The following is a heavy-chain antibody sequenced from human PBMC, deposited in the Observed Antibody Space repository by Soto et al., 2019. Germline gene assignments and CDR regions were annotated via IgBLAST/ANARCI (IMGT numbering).Heavy chain of an antibody. D-gene: IGHD1-1*01. V-gene: IGHV4-59*01. CDR2: ISYSGST. CDR1: GGSISSFY. CDR3: ARAADTTSTIEY. Sequence: NPSETLSLTCNVSGGSISSFYWNWIRQSPGKGLEWIGYISYSGSTNYNPSLKSRVTILGDTSKNQFSLKLSSVTAADTAVYYCARAADTTSTIEYWGQALLVTVSS. J-gene: IGHJ4*02.